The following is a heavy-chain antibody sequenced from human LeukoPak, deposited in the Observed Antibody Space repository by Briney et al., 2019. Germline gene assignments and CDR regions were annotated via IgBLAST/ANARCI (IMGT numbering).Heavy chain of an antibody. CDR2: IGAAGTGT. Sequence: GGSLRLSCAASGFTFSSHPMTWVRQVPGKGLEWVSSIGAAGTGTYYSDYVKGRFTISRDSSKNTVFLQMDSLRAEDTAIYFCARRDTSGWYSLDNWGRGTLVTVSS. V-gene: IGHV3-23*01. CDR3: ARRDTSGWYSLDN. J-gene: IGHJ4*02. D-gene: IGHD6-19*01. CDR1: GFTFSSHP.